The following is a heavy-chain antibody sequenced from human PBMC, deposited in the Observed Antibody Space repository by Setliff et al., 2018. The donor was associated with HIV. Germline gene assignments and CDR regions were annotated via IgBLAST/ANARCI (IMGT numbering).Heavy chain of an antibody. CDR1: GFTFDRFW. V-gene: IGHV3-74*01. J-gene: IGHJ4*02. D-gene: IGHD5-12*01. CDR3: HSGFDSEEQSYFDY. CDR2: VNTDGSSK. Sequence: GGSLRLSCAASGFTFDRFWMHWVRQAPGKGLVWVSRVNTDGSSKTYADSVKDRFTISRDNAKNTLYLQMNSLRAEDTGIYYCHSGFDSEEQSYFDYWGQGTLVTVSS.